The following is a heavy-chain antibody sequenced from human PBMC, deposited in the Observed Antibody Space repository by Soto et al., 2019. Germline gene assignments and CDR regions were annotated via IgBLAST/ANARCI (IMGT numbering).Heavy chain of an antibody. CDR1: GWSFSGYY. D-gene: IGHD6-19*01. CDR3: ARDGSSGWYYFDY. CDR2: INHSGST. Sequence: KPXETLSLTCAVYGWSFSGYYWSWIRQPPGKGLDWIGEINHSGSTNYNPSLKSRVTISVDTSKNQFSLKLSSVTAADTAVYYCARDGSSGWYYFDYWGQGTLVTVS. J-gene: IGHJ4*02. V-gene: IGHV4-34*01.